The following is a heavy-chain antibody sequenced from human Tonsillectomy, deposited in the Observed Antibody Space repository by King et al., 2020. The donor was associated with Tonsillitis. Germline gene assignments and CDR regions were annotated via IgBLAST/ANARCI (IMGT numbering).Heavy chain of an antibody. CDR1: GYPLIDLS. CDR3: ATLKWSHDGFNI. Sequence: QCQLVQSGAEVKKPGASVKVSCKVSGYPLIDLSMEWVRQAPGKGLEWMGGYDPEEGNTIYAQKFQGRVTMTEDTSTDTAYMELTSLISDDTAMYYCATLKWSHDGFNIWGQGTVVTVSS. CDR2: YDPEEGNT. V-gene: IGHV1-24*01. J-gene: IGHJ3*02. D-gene: IGHD2-8*01.